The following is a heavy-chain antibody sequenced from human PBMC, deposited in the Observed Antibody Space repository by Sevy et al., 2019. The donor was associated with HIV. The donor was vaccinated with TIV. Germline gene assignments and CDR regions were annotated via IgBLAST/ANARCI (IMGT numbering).Heavy chain of an antibody. CDR3: ARVKDYGDYGAFDI. J-gene: IGHJ3*02. CDR2: ISSSSSYI. D-gene: IGHD4-17*01. V-gene: IGHV3-21*01. Sequence: GGSLRLSCAGSGFTFNSHTMNWVRQAPGKGLEWVPSISSSSSYIYYGDSVKGRFTISRDNAKSSLFLQMNSLRAEDTAIYFCARVKDYGDYGAFDIWGQGTMVTVSS. CDR1: GFTFNSHT.